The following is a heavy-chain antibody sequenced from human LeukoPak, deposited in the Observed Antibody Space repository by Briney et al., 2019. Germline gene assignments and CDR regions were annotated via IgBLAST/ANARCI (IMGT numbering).Heavy chain of an antibody. CDR1: GFTFSSYW. Sequence: GGSLRLSCAASGFTFSSYWMSWVRQAPGKGLEWVANIKQDGSEKYYVGSVKGRFTISRDNAKNSLYLQMNSLRAEDTAVYYCARDVSVLRFLEWLLTAFDYWGQGTLVTVSS. J-gene: IGHJ4*02. V-gene: IGHV3-7*01. D-gene: IGHD3-3*01. CDR3: ARDVSVLRFLEWLLTAFDY. CDR2: IKQDGSEK.